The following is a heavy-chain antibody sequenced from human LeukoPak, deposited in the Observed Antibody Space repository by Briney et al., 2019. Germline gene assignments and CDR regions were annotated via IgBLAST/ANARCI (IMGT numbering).Heavy chain of an antibody. CDR2: IHSGGNT. Sequence: GGSLRLSCAASGFTVSSNFMSWVRQAPGKGLEWVSVIHSGGNTYYADSVKGRFTISRDNSKNTVYLQMNSLRAEDTAVYYCARGTLRGYNYGPFFDYWGQGTLVTVSS. V-gene: IGHV3-53*01. D-gene: IGHD5-18*01. J-gene: IGHJ4*02. CDR1: GFTVSSNF. CDR3: ARGTLRGYNYGPFFDY.